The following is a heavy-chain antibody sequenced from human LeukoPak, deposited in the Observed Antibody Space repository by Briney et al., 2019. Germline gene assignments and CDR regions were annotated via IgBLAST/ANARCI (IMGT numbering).Heavy chain of an antibody. CDR3: AKAGSYYFAFDI. CDR2: LSGSGAGT. Sequence: GGSLRLSCAASGFTFSDYALGWVRQAPGRGLEWVATLSGSGAGTYYSDSVQGRFTISRDNSKNTLYLQMNSLRAEDTAVYYCAKAGSYYFAFDIWGQGTMVTVSS. J-gene: IGHJ3*02. CDR1: GFTFSDYA. V-gene: IGHV3-23*01. D-gene: IGHD1-26*01.